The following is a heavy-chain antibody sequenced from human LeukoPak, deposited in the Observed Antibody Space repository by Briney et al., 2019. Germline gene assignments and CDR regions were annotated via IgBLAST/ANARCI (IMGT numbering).Heavy chain of an antibody. CDR1: GFTFSSYV. CDR2: ISGSGGSA. V-gene: IGHV3-23*01. CDR3: AKSGYNWNYWFDY. Sequence: GGSLRLSCAASGFTFSSYVMSWVRQAPGKGLEWVSAISGSGGSAYYADSVKGRFTISRDNSKNTLYLQMNSLRAEDTAVYYCAKSGYNWNYWFDYWGQGTQVTVSS. D-gene: IGHD1-7*01. J-gene: IGHJ4*02.